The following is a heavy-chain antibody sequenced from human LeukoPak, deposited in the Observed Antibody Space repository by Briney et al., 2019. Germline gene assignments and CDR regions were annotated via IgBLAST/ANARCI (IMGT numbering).Heavy chain of an antibody. J-gene: IGHJ3*02. Sequence: ASVKVSCKASGYTFTGYYMHWVRQASGQGLEWMGWISAYNGNTNYAQKLQGRVTMTTDTSTSTAYMELRSLRSDDTAVYYCARDLVGAFDIWGQGTMVTVSS. CDR1: GYTFTGYY. V-gene: IGHV1-18*04. D-gene: IGHD2-2*01. CDR3: ARDLVGAFDI. CDR2: ISAYNGNT.